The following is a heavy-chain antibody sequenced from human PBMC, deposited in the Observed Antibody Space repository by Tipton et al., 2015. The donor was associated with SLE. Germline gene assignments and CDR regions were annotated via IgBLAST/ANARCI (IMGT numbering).Heavy chain of an antibody. D-gene: IGHD3-3*01. CDR2: ISAYNGNT. J-gene: IGHJ4*02. V-gene: IGHV1-18*01. CDR3: ARQGFFEWYPRGSGGSDY. Sequence: QSGPEVKKPGASVKVSCKASGYTFSNYGISWVRQAPGKGLEWMGWISAYNGNTKSAQRLQGRVTMTTDTSTSTAYMELRSLTSDGRSVYYCARQGFFEWYPRGSGGSDYWGQGTLVTVSS. CDR1: GYTFSNYG.